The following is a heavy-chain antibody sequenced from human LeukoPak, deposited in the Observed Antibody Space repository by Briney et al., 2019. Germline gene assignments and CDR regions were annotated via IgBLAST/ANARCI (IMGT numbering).Heavy chain of an antibody. D-gene: IGHD6-13*01. V-gene: IGHV1-2*02. CDR2: INPNSGGT. CDR1: GYTFTASY. CDR3: ARDSRYSTNWYDY. Sequence: GSVKVSCKASGYTFTASYIHWVRQAPGQGLEWMGWINPNSGGTNYPQKFQGRITMTRDTSITTAYMELSSLRSDDTAVYYCARDSRYSTNWYDYWGQGTLVTVSS. J-gene: IGHJ5*01.